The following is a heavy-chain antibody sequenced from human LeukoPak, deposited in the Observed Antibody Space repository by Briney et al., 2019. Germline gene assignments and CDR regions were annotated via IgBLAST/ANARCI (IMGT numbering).Heavy chain of an antibody. CDR1: GFTFSSYW. J-gene: IGHJ4*02. CDR3: ARSSAPSDY. CDR2: IANSGSTK. D-gene: IGHD3-10*01. V-gene: IGHV3-48*04. Sequence: PGGSLRLSCAASGFTFSSYWMHWVRQAPGKGLEWVSYIANSGSTKYYADSVKGRFTISRDNAKNSLFLQMNSLRAEDTAVYYCARSSAPSDYWGQGTLVTVSS.